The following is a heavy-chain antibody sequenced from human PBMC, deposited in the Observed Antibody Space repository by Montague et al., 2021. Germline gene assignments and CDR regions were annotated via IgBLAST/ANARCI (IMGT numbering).Heavy chain of an antibody. CDR2: VYSNGST. D-gene: IGHD6-13*01. J-gene: IGHJ1*01. V-gene: IGHV4-59*12. CDR3: ARGHGDDSSWVN. CDR1: GDSITGYY. Sequence: SETLSLTCSVSGDSITGYYWSWIRLPPGKGLEWLGYVYSNGSTTYNPSLSSRVTISVESAKNQISLTLTSATAADTAVYYCARGHGDDSSWVNWGQGTLIIVSA.